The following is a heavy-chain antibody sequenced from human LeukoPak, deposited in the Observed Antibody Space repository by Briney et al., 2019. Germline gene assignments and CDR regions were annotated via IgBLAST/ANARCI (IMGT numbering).Heavy chain of an antibody. CDR3: ARQLGYCSSTSCYADKVDY. V-gene: IGHV4-39*01. J-gene: IGHJ4*02. CDR2: IYYSGST. CDR1: GGSASSGSYY. D-gene: IGHD2-2*01. Sequence: SETLSLTCTVSGGSASSGSYYWGWIRQPPGKGLEWIGSIYYSGSTYYNPSLKSRVTISVDTSKNQFSLKLSSVTAADTAVYYCARQLGYCSSTSCYADKVDYWGQGTLVTVSS.